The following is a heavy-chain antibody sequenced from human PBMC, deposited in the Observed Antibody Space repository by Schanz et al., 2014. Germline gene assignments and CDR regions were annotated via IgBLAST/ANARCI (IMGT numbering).Heavy chain of an antibody. Sequence: QVQLQQWGAGLLKPSQTLSLTCTVSGGSISSATYYWSWVRQPAGKGLEWIGRIYSRGSSTYNPSLKSRVPIPRAQSNNQSPRKRNSGTAADTAVYYCARGGSVATIAPYTWFDPWGQGTLVTVSS. CDR1: GGSISSATYY. J-gene: IGHJ5*02. V-gene: IGHV4-61*02. CDR3: ARGGSVATIAPYTWFDP. D-gene: IGHD5-12*01. CDR2: IYSRGSS.